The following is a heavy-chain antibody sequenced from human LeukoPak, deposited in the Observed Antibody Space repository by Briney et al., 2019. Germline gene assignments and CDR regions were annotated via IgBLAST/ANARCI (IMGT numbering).Heavy chain of an antibody. V-gene: IGHV3-21*01. CDR3: ARDPGRGYSSSWNPANYYMDV. CDR1: GFTFSSYS. Sequence: PGGSLRLSCAASGFTFSSYSMNWVRQAPGKGLEWVSSISSSSSYIYYADSVKGRFTISRDNAKNSLYLQMNSLRAEDTAVYYCARDPGRGYSSSWNPANYYMDVWGKGTTVTVSS. D-gene: IGHD6-13*01. CDR2: ISSSSSYI. J-gene: IGHJ6*03.